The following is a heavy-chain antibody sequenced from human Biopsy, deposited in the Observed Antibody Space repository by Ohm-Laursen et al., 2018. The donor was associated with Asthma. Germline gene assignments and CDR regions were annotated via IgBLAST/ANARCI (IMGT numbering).Heavy chain of an antibody. CDR2: INTNNGNT. CDR1: GYTFRSYC. Sequence: ASVNVSCQPSGYTFRSYCITWVRQAPGQGLEWMGWINTNNGNTQYAQKFQGRVTMTTDTSTSTAYLELRSLRSDDTAVYYCARWRGEFVGGAEENCFDPWGQGTRVTVSS. V-gene: IGHV1-18*04. D-gene: IGHD2-21*01. CDR3: ARWRGEFVGGAEENCFDP. J-gene: IGHJ5*02.